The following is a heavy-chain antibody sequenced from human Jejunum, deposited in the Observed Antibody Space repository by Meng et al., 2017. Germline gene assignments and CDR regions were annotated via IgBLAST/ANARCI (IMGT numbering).Heavy chain of an antibody. Sequence: GESLKISCAASDFTFRIYHMNWVRQAPGKGLEWVSSISSSGSNMYYADSLKGRFTISRDNAKKSVYLQMNSLRAEETAVYYCARGLQYGTRGGYGMDVWGQGTTVTVSS. CDR2: ISSSGSNM. D-gene: IGHD2-15*01. J-gene: IGHJ6*02. V-gene: IGHV3-21*01. CDR1: DFTFRIYH. CDR3: ARGLQYGTRGGYGMDV.